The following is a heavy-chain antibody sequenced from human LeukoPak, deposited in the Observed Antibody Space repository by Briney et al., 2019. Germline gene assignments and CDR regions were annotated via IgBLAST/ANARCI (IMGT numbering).Heavy chain of an antibody. CDR1: VFTFSTYG. V-gene: IGHV3-23*01. D-gene: IGHD6-6*01. CDR3: AKGQSTIATRSFDS. J-gene: IGHJ4*02. Sequence: GGSLRLSCTASVFTFSTYGMNWVRQAPGEGLEWVSTISTNSANTYYTDSVKGRFTISRDNSKNTLFLQMNSVRAEDTAVYYCAKGQSTIATRSFDSWGQGTLVTVSS. CDR2: ISTNSANT.